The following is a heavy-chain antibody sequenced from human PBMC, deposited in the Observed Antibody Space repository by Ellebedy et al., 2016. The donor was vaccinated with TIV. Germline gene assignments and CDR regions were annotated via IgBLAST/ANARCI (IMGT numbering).Heavy chain of an antibody. Sequence: GESLKISCAASGFIFDDYAMHWVRQAPGKGLEWVSLISWDGGSTYYADSVKGRFTISRDNSKNSLYLQMNSLRAEDTALYYCAKVKYSSSWTGELDYWGQGTLVTVSS. J-gene: IGHJ4*02. D-gene: IGHD6-13*01. CDR1: GFIFDDYA. CDR2: ISWDGGST. CDR3: AKVKYSSSWTGELDY. V-gene: IGHV3-43D*03.